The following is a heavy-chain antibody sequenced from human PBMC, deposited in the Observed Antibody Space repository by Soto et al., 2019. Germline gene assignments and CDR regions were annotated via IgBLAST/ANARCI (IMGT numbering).Heavy chain of an antibody. D-gene: IGHD6-6*01. Sequence: SETLSLTCTVSGGSISSYYWSWIRQPPGKGLEWIGYIYYSGSTNYNPSLKSRVTVSVDTSKNQFSLKLSSVTAADTAVYYCARRGQLVWRGGVHYYYGMDVWGQGTTVTVSS. CDR1: GGSISSYY. J-gene: IGHJ6*02. CDR2: IYYSGST. V-gene: IGHV4-59*01. CDR3: ARRGQLVWRGGVHYYYGMDV.